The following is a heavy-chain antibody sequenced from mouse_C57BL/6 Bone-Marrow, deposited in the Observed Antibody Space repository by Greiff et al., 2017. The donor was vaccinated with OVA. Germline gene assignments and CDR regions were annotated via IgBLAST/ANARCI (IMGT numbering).Heavy chain of an antibody. CDR1: GYTFTSYW. J-gene: IGHJ4*01. Sequence: VQLQQPGAELVKPGASVKLSCKASGYTFTSYWMHWVKQRPGRGLEWIGRIDPNSGGTKYNEKFKSKATLTVDKPSSTAYMQLSSLTSEDSAVYYCARVTTVGGDYAMDYWGQGTSGTVSS. CDR3: ARVTTVGGDYAMDY. CDR2: IDPNSGGT. V-gene: IGHV1-72*01. D-gene: IGHD1-1*01.